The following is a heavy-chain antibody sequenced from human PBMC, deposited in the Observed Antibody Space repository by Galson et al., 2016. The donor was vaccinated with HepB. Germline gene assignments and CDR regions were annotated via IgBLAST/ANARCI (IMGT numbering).Heavy chain of an antibody. J-gene: IGHJ6*04. D-gene: IGHD1-14*01. CDR3: AREPGLRNGMGG. CDR2: IYSGGDT. Sequence: SLRLSCEVSGFTVSSDYMSWVRQAPGKELEWVSVIYSGGDTYYADSVKGRFTISIDNSKNTLYLQMISLRTEDTAVNFCAREPGLRNGMGGWGKGTTVTVSS. V-gene: IGHV3-66*02. CDR1: GFTVSSDY.